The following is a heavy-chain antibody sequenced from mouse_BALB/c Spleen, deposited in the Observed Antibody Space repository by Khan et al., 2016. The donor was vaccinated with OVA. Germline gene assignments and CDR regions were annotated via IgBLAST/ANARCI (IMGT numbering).Heavy chain of an antibody. V-gene: IGHV5-6*01. D-gene: IGHD2-10*01. CDR1: GFTFSSYG. Sequence: EVELVESGGDLVKPGGSLKLSCAATGFTFSSYGMSWVRQTPDKRLEWVATISSDGSYTYYPDSVKGRFTISRDNAKNTLYLQMSSLKSEDTAKYYSARAFYGNREAMDYWGQGTSVTVSS. CDR2: ISSDGSYT. CDR3: ARAFYGNREAMDY. J-gene: IGHJ4*01.